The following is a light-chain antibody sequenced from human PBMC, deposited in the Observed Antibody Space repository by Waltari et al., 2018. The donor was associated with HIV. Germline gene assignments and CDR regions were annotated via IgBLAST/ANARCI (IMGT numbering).Light chain of an antibody. Sequence: DIQMTQSPSSLPASVGDRVTITCQASQDIRNYLNWYQQKPGKAPKLLIYDASNLETGVPSRFSGSGSGTDFTFTISSLQPEDIATYYCLQYNNIPPYTFGQGTKLEIK. V-gene: IGKV1-33*01. CDR1: QDIRNY. CDR3: LQYNNIPPYT. CDR2: DAS. J-gene: IGKJ2*01.